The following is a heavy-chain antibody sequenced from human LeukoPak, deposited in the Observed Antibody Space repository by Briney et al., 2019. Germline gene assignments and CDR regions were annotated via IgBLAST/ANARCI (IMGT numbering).Heavy chain of an antibody. Sequence: PGGSLRLSCAASGFTFSSYGMHWVRQAPGKGLAWVAFIRYDGSNKYYADSVKGRFTISRDNSKNTLYLQMNSLRAEDTAVYYCAKEYYGSGSYSYYYYYMDVWGKGTTVTVSS. V-gene: IGHV3-30*02. CDR3: AKEYYGSGSYSYYYYYMDV. CDR1: GFTFSSYG. J-gene: IGHJ6*03. CDR2: IRYDGSNK. D-gene: IGHD3-10*01.